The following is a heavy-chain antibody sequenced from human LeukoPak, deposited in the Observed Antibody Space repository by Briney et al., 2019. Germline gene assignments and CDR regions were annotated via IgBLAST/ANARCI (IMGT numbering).Heavy chain of an antibody. J-gene: IGHJ3*02. CDR1: GYTFTGYY. V-gene: IGHV1-2*02. D-gene: IGHD3-22*01. Sequence: ASVKVSCKASGYTFTGYYMHWVRQAPGQGLEWMGWINPNSGGTNYAQKFQGRVTMTRDTSISTAYRELSRLRSDDTAVYYCARDYYDSSGYYPDAFDIWGQGTMVTVSS. CDR2: INPNSGGT. CDR3: ARDYYDSSGYYPDAFDI.